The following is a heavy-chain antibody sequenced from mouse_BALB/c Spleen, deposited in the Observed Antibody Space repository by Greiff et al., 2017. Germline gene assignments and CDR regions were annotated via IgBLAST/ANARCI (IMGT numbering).Heavy chain of an antibody. CDR2: IRNIANGYTT. Sequence: EVMLVESGGGLVQPGGSLRLSCATSGFTFTDYYMSWVRQPPGKALEWLGFIRNIANGYTTEYSASVKGRFTISRDNSQSILYLQMNTLRAEDSATYYCARDWDDSHFDYWGQGTTLTVSS. D-gene: IGHD2-4*01. V-gene: IGHV7-3*02. CDR1: GFTFTDYY. CDR3: ARDWDDSHFDY. J-gene: IGHJ2*01.